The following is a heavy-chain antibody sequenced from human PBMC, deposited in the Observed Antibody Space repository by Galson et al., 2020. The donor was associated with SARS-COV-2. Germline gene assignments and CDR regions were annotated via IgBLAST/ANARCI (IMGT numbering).Heavy chain of an antibody. CDR2: ISSSSSYI. V-gene: IGHV3-21*01. CDR1: GFTFSSYS. J-gene: IGHJ6*03. Sequence: GGSLRLSCAASGFTFSSYSMNWVRQAPGKGLEWVSSISSSSSYIYYADSVKGRFTISRDNAKNSLYLQMNSLRAEDTAVYYCARNANLGRQIYYYYYYMDVWGKGTTVTVSS. D-gene: IGHD1-1*01. CDR3: ARNANLGRQIYYYYYYMDV.